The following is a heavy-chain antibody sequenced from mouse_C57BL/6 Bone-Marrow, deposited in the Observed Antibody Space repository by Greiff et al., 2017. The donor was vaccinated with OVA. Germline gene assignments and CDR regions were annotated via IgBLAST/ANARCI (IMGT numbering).Heavy chain of an antibody. D-gene: IGHD2-12*01. V-gene: IGHV3-6*01. CDR3: ARGYSYYFDY. CDR1: GYSITSGYY. Sequence: VQLKESGPGLVKPSQSLSLTCSVTGYSITSGYYWNWIRQFPGNKLEWMGYISYDGSNNYNPSLKNRISITRDTSKNQFFLKLNSVTTEDTATYYCARGYSYYFDYWGQGTTLTVSS. J-gene: IGHJ2*01. CDR2: ISYDGSN.